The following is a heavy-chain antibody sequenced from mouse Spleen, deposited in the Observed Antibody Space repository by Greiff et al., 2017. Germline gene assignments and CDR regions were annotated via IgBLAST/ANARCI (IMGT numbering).Heavy chain of an antibody. V-gene: IGHV1-5*01. Sequence: VQLQQSGTVLARPGASVKMSCKTSGYTFTSYWMHWVKQRPGQGLEWIGAIYPGNSDTSYNQKFKGKAKLTAVTSASTAYMELSSLTNADSAVYNSTRSPSPGDLDVWGAGTTVTVSS. CDR3: TRSPSPGDLDV. CDR1: GYTFTSYW. J-gene: IGHJ1*01. CDR2: IYPGNSDT.